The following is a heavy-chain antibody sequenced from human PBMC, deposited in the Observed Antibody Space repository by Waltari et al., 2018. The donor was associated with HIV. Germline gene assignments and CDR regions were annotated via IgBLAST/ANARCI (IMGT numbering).Heavy chain of an antibody. CDR2: ISYDGTNK. V-gene: IGHV3-30-3*01. CDR1: RYIFGGSA. Sequence: QVQLVESGGGVVRPGRSLRLSCAASRYIFGGSAMHWVRQPPGKGLEWVAVISYDGTNKYYAESVRGRFTISRDNSENTLYLEMNSLKPDDTAVYYCARDGPAPKNIYHYYGMDVWGQGTTVTVSS. D-gene: IGHD2-2*01. CDR3: ARDGPAPKNIYHYYGMDV. J-gene: IGHJ6*02.